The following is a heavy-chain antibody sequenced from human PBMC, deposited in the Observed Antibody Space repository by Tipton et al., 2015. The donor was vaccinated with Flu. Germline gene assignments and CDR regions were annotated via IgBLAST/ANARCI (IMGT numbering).Heavy chain of an antibody. CDR3: AREGGSYYNAFDI. D-gene: IGHD1-26*01. J-gene: IGHJ3*02. V-gene: IGHV3-53*01. CDR2: IYSGGST. CDR1: GFIVSSNY. Sequence: SLRLSCAASGFIVSSNYMSWVRQAPGKGLEWVSVIYSGGSTYYADSVKGRFTISRDNSKNTLYLQMNSLRAEDTAVYYCAREGGSYYNAFDIWGQGTMVTVSS.